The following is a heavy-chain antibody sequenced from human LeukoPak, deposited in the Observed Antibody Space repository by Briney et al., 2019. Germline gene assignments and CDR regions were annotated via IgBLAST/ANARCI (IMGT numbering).Heavy chain of an antibody. CDR3: ARALYCSSTSCYGDWFDP. CDR1: GFTFSSYS. CDR2: IRYDGTDK. Sequence: GGSLRLSCAASGFTFSSYSMNWVRQAPGKGPEWVAFIRYDGTDKYYADSVKGRFTISRDNAKNSLYLQMNSLRAEDTAVYYCARALYCSSTSCYGDWFDPWGQGTLVTVSS. J-gene: IGHJ5*02. V-gene: IGHV3-30*02. D-gene: IGHD2-2*01.